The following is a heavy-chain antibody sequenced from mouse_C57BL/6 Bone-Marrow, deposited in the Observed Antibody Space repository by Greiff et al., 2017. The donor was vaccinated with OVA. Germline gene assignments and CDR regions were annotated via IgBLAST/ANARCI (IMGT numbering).Heavy chain of an antibody. CDR2: IYPRDGST. D-gene: IGHD2-12*01. Sequence: QVQLQQSGPELVKPGASVKLSCKASGYTFTSYDINWVKQRPGQGLEWIGWIYPRDGSTKYNEKFKGKATLTVDTSSSTAYMELHSLTSEDSAVYFCAIGAYYSNDGDAMDYWGQGTSVTVSS. CDR3: AIGAYYSNDGDAMDY. V-gene: IGHV1-85*01. CDR1: GYTFTSYD. J-gene: IGHJ4*01.